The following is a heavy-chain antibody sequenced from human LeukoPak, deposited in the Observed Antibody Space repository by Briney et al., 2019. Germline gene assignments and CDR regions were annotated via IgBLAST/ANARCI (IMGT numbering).Heavy chain of an antibody. CDR2: INSDGRRV. V-gene: IGHV3-74*01. CDR1: GFSFSTSW. Sequence: GGSLRLSCAASGFSFSTSWMHWARQTPGKGLAWVSHINSDGRRVNYADAVMGRFTISRDNANNMLYLQMNSLRPEDTAIYYCSRDLPRTSGPWDQGTLVTVSS. CDR3: SRDLPRTSGP. J-gene: IGHJ5*02. D-gene: IGHD3-10*01.